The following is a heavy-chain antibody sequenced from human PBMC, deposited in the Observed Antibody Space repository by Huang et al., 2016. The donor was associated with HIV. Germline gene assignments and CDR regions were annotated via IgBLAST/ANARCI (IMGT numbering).Heavy chain of an antibody. Sequence: PGQGLEWMGWISVYNGKTNYPPSLQGRVTMTTDTSTTTAYMELRSLRSDDTAIYYCARRAYCGGDCYGQAFDVWGQGTMVTVSS. V-gene: IGHV1-18*01. CDR3: ARRAYCGGDCYGQAFDV. J-gene: IGHJ3*01. D-gene: IGHD2-21*02. CDR2: ISVYNGKT.